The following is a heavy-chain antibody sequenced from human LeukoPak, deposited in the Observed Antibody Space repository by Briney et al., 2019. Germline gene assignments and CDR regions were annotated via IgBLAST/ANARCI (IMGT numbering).Heavy chain of an antibody. Sequence: GASVKVSCKASGYTFTSYYMHWVRQAPGQGLEWMGIVNPSGGSTSYAQKFQGRVTMTRDTSTSTVYMELRSLRSDDTAVYYCARPAYHGQDYWGQGTLVTVSS. D-gene: IGHD2-21*01. CDR3: ARPAYHGQDY. CDR1: GYTFTSYY. V-gene: IGHV1-46*01. J-gene: IGHJ4*02. CDR2: VNPSGGST.